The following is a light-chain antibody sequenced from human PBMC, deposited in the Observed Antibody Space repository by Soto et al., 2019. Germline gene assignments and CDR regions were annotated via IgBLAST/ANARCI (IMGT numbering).Light chain of an antibody. CDR3: QNYYSAPYA. J-gene: IGKJ2*01. CDR2: EAS. Sequence: DIQMTQSPSSLSASVGDRVTITCRASQGIRNYVAWYQQKPGKVPALLIYEASTLQSGVPFRFSGRGSGTDFTLTISSLQPVDVATYFCQNYYSAPYAFGQGTNLEIK. V-gene: IGKV1-27*01. CDR1: QGIRNY.